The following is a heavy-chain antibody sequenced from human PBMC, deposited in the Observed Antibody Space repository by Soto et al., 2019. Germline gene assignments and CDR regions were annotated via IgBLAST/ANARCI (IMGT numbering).Heavy chain of an antibody. CDR3: ARTTRLLWFGELRYYYYYMDV. D-gene: IGHD3-10*01. CDR1: SGSISSSNW. J-gene: IGHJ6*03. Sequence: SETLSLTCAVSSGSISSSNWWSWVRQSPGKGLEWIGEIYHSGSTNYNPSLKSRVTISVDKSKNQFSLKLSSVTAADTAVYYCARTTRLLWFGELRYYYYYMDVWGKGTTVTVSS. V-gene: IGHV4-4*02. CDR2: IYHSGST.